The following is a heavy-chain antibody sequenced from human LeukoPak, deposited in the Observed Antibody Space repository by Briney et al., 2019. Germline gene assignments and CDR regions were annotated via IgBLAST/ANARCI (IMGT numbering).Heavy chain of an antibody. Sequence: QPGRSLRLSCAASGFTFSSYGMHWVRQAPGKGREGVAFIRYDGSNKYYADAVKGRFTISRDNSKNTLYLQTTSLRAEDTAVYYCAKFGVPPREHSSGWYGFDYWGRRTLVTASS. J-gene: IGHJ4*02. CDR2: IRYDGSNK. CDR3: AKFGVPPREHSSGWYGFDY. V-gene: IGHV3-30*02. CDR1: GFTFSSYG. D-gene: IGHD6-19*01.